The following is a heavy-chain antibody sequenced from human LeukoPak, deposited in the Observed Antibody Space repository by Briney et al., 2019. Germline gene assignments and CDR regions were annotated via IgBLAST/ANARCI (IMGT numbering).Heavy chain of an antibody. D-gene: IGHD3-9*01. V-gene: IGHV3-30*18. CDR1: GFSCSSYG. CDR3: AKDLSDDILTQPIDY. CDR2: ISYDGSNK. J-gene: IGHJ4*02. Sequence: SLRLSCAASGFSCSSYGMHWVREAPDKGLEWVAVISYDGSNKYYADSVKGRFTVSRDNSKNTLYLQMNSLRAEDTAVYYCAKDLSDDILTQPIDYWGQGTLVTVSS.